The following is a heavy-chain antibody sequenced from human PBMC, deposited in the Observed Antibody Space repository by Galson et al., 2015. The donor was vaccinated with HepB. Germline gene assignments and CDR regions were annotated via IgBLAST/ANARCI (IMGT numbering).Heavy chain of an antibody. D-gene: IGHD3-16*02. Sequence: SLRLSCAASGFTASSNYMSWVRQAPGKGLEWVSVIYSGGSTYYADSVKGRFTISRDNSKNTLYLKMNSLRAEDTAVYYCARDKSFYYYGMDVWGQGTTVTVSS. CDR1: GFTASSNY. J-gene: IGHJ6*02. CDR3: ARDKSFYYYGMDV. CDR2: IYSGGST. V-gene: IGHV3-53*01.